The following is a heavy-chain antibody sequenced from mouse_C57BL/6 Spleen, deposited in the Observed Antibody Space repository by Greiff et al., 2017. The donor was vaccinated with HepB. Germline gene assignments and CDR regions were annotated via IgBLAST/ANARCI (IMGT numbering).Heavy chain of an antibody. J-gene: IGHJ4*01. CDR2: IWSGGST. CDR3: ARKPRGYAMDY. Sequence: QVQLKQSGPGLVQPSQSLSITCTVSGFSLTSYGVHWVRQSPGKGLEWLGVIWSGGSTDYNAAIISRLSISKDNSKSQVFFTMNSLQADDTAIYYCARKPRGYAMDYWGQGTSVTVSS. CDR1: GFSLTSYG. V-gene: IGHV2-2*01.